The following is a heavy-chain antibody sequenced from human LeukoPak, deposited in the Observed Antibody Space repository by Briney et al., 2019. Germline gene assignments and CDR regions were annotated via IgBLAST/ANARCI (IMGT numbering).Heavy chain of an antibody. D-gene: IGHD2-15*01. CDR1: GFTFTTYD. CDR2: IGTTGDT. J-gene: IGHJ6*03. Sequence: GGSLRLSCAASGFTFTTYDMHWVRQATGKGLEWVSAIGTTGDTYYPGSVKGRFTISRENAKNSLYLQMNSLRAGDTAVYYCARDRGGGHMDVWGKGTTVAISS. V-gene: IGHV3-13*01. CDR3: ARDRGGGHMDV.